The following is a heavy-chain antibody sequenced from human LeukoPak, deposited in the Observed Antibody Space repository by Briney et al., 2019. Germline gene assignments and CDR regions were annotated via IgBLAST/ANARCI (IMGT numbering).Heavy chain of an antibody. V-gene: IGHV3-30*01. CDR3: ARDSTYYYDSGSSGPHYFDN. D-gene: IGHD3-10*01. CDR2: ISSGGVYE. CDR1: GFTFSNYS. J-gene: IGHJ4*02. Sequence: GGSLRLSCAASGFTFSNYSMHWVRQAPGKGLEWVSIISSGGVYEYYADSVKGRFTISRDNSKNTLYLQLNSLRPKDTAVYYCARDSTYYYDSGSSGPHYFDNWGQGTLVTVSS.